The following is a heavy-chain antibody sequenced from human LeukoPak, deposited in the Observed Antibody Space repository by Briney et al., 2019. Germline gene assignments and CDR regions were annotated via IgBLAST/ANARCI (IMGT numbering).Heavy chain of an antibody. CDR3: ARDFGYGDYGGLTGFDY. Sequence: GGSLRLSCAASGFTFSSYGMHWVRQAPGKGLEWVAVIWYDGSNKYYADSVKGRFTISRDNSKNTLYLQMNSLRAEDTAVYYCARDFGYGDYGGLTGFDYWGQGTLVTVSS. V-gene: IGHV3-33*01. J-gene: IGHJ4*02. CDR1: GFTFSSYG. D-gene: IGHD4-17*01. CDR2: IWYDGSNK.